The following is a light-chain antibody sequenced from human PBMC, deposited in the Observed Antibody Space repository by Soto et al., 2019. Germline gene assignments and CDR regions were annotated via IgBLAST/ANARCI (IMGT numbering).Light chain of an antibody. CDR1: QTIGRSY. J-gene: IGKJ2*01. CDR3: QQYGHSPYT. CDR2: GAS. V-gene: IGKV3-20*01. Sequence: DIVLTQSPGTLSLSPGERATLSCKSSQTIGRSYLAWYQQRPGLAPSLLISGASSRATGIPDRFSGSGSGTDFTLTISRLEPEDFAVYYCQQYGHSPYTFGQGTKLEIK.